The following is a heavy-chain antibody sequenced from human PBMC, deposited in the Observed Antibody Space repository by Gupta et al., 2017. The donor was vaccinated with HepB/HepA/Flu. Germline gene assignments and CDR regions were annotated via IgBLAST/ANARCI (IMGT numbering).Heavy chain of an antibody. CDR1: GGSFSGYY. D-gene: IGHD3-9*01. CDR2: INHSGST. CDR3: ARKDRYFLFDY. Sequence: QVQLQQWGAGLLKPSETLSLTCAVYGGSFSGYYWSWIRQPQGKGLEWIGEINHSGSTNYNPSLKSRVTISVDTSKNQFSLKLSSVTAADTAVYYCARKDRYFLFDYWGQGTLVTVYS. V-gene: IGHV4-34*01. J-gene: IGHJ4*02.